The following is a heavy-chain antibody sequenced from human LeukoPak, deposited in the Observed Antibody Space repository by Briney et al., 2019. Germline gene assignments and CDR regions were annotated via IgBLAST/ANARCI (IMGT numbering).Heavy chain of an antibody. Sequence: ASVKVSHKXSGYTFTSYGISWVRQAPGQGLEWMGWISAYNGNTNYSQKLQGRVTMTTETSTSTAYMELRSLRSDDTAVYYCARVWNYEDFDYWGQGTLVTVSS. J-gene: IGHJ4*02. CDR2: ISAYNGNT. CDR3: ARVWNYEDFDY. CDR1: GYTFTSYG. V-gene: IGHV1-18*01. D-gene: IGHD1-7*01.